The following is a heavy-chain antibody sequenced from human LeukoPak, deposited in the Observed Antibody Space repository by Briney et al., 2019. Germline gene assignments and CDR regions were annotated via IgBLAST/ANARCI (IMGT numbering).Heavy chain of an antibody. CDR1: GGSFSGYY. J-gene: IGHJ5*02. D-gene: IGHD6-6*01. Sequence: SGTLSLTCAVSGGSFSGYYWSWIRQPPGKGLEWIGEINHSGSTNYNPSLKSRVTISVDTSKNQFSLKLSSVTAADTAVYYCARDAYSSSSLTWFDPWGQGTLVTVSS. CDR2: INHSGST. V-gene: IGHV4-34*01. CDR3: ARDAYSSSSLTWFDP.